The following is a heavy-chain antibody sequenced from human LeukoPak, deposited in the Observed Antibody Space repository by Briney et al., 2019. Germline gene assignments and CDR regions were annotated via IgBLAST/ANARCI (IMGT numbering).Heavy chain of an antibody. CDR2: MNPNSGNT. V-gene: IGHV1-8*01. D-gene: IGHD1-20*01. CDR1: GYTFTSYD. J-gene: IGHJ4*02. Sequence: ASVKVSCKASGYTFTSYDINWVRQATGQGLEWMGWMNPNSGNTGYAQKFQGRVTMPRNTSISTAYMELSSLRSEDTAVYYCARVKIYNWNVAYFDYWGQGTLVTVSS. CDR3: ARVKIYNWNVAYFDY.